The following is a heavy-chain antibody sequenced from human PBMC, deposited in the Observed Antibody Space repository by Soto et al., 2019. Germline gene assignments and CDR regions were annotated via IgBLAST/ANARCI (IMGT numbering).Heavy chain of an antibody. Sequence: SETRSLTCGVSGGTVASSHWWSWVRQSPGGGLEWIGNVYHTGDTNLNPSLQSRVTISVDKSNNQFSLRLNSLTAADTAVYFCAREIVTAGGNNYFDPWGPGTLVTVSS. CDR2: VYHTGDT. V-gene: IGHV4-4*02. J-gene: IGHJ5*02. CDR3: AREIVTAGGNNYFDP. D-gene: IGHD2-21*02. CDR1: GGTVASSHW.